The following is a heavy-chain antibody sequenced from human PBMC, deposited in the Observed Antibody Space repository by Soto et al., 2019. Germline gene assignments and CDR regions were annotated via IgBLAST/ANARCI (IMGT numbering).Heavy chain of an antibody. D-gene: IGHD6-13*01. V-gene: IGHV1-3*01. CDR3: ARDGWLATAGAHY. CDR2: INCGNGNT. Sequence: QVQLVQSGAEVKKPGASVELSCKTSGYTFTSYPIHWLRHAPGQRLEWMGWINCGNGNTVQSQKFRGRVTISRDTSASTVYLEVTSLTSEDTAVYYCARDGWLATAGAHYWGQGTQVTVSS. J-gene: IGHJ4*02. CDR1: GYTFTSYP.